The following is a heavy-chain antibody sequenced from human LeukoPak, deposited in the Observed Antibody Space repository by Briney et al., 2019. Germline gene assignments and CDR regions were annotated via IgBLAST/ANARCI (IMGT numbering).Heavy chain of an antibody. CDR2: IYSDGST. D-gene: IGHD5-12*01. CDR1: GFTVSSSY. CDR3: ARWVVATMFDY. J-gene: IGHJ4*02. Sequence: GGSLRLSCAASGFTVSSSYLSWVRQAPGKGLEWVSVIYSDGSTYYADSVKGRFTISRDNSKNTLFLQMNSLRAEDTAVYYCARWVVATMFDYWGPGTLVTVSS. V-gene: IGHV3-66*01.